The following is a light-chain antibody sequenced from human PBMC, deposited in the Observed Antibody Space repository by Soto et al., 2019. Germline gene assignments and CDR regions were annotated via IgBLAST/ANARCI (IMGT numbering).Light chain of an antibody. CDR2: DVS. Sequence: QSALTQPASVSGSPGQSITISCTGTSSDVGSYNYVSWYQQHPGRAPKLIIHDVSNRPSGITNRFSGSKSGNTASLTISGLQADDEADYYCSSYTITSVIFGGGTKLTVL. CDR1: SSDVGSYNY. V-gene: IGLV2-14*03. J-gene: IGLJ2*01. CDR3: SSYTITSVI.